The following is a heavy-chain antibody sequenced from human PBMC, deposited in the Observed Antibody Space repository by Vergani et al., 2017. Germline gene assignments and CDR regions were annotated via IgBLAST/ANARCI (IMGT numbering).Heavy chain of an antibody. Sequence: QLQEWGAGLLKTSETLSLTCGVSGGSFSDYYWSWIRQAPGMGLEWIGEVNHGGSTNYNPSLKSRVSISVDTSKNQFSLQLTSVTAADSALYFCASIARAPTRRNPPADYWGQGILVTVSS. CDR3: ASIARAPTRRNPPADY. CDR2: VNHGGST. CDR1: GGSFSDYY. D-gene: IGHD3-16*02. V-gene: IGHV4-34*01. J-gene: IGHJ4*02.